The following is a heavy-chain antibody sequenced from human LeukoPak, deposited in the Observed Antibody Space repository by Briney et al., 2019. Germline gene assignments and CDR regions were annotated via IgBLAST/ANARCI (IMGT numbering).Heavy chain of an antibody. J-gene: IGHJ6*02. CDR1: GGSISSYY. V-gene: IGHV4-59*01. D-gene: IGHD1-7*01. Sequence: PETLSLTCTVSGGSISSYYWSWIRQPPGRGLERIGYIYYSGSTNYNPSLKSRVTISVDTSKNQFSLKLSSVTAADTAVYYCARDNWNYGSSMDVWGQGTTVTVSS. CDR3: ARDNWNYGSSMDV. CDR2: IYYSGST.